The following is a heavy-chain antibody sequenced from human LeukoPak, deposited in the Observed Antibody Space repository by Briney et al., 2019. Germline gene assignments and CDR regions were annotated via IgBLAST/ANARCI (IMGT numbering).Heavy chain of an antibody. Sequence: GGSLRLSCAASGFTFSSYAMHWVRQAPGKGLEWVAVVSYDGSNKYYADSVKGRFTISRDNSKNTLYLQMNSLRAEDTAVYYCAREGSGDAFDIWGQGTMVTVSS. CDR2: VSYDGSNK. D-gene: IGHD1-26*01. V-gene: IGHV3-30-3*01. CDR1: GFTFSSYA. J-gene: IGHJ3*02. CDR3: AREGSGDAFDI.